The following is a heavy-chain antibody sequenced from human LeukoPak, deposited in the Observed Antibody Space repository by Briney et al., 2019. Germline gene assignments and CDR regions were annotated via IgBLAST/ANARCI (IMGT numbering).Heavy chain of an antibody. CDR1: GGSISSSSYY. V-gene: IGHV4-30-2*01. D-gene: IGHD3-9*01. Sequence: PSETLSLTCTVSGGSISSSSYYWSWFRQPPGKGLEWIGYTFYRGTTYYNPSLKSRVTISLDRSKNQFSLNMSSVTAADTAMYYGARGKGYDSPSGAFDIWGQGAMVTVSS. J-gene: IGHJ3*02. CDR3: ARGKGYDSPSGAFDI. CDR2: TFYRGTT.